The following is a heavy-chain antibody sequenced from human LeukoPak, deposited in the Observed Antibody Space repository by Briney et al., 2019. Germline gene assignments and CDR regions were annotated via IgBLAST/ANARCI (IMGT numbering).Heavy chain of an antibody. V-gene: IGHV3-48*03. CDR3: ARGGYSFDY. D-gene: IGHD5-12*01. CDR1: GFTFSSYE. Sequence: GGSLRLSCAASGFTFSSYEMNWVRQAPGKGLEWVSYISSSGSTIYYADSVKGRFTISRDNAKNSLFLQMHSLRVEDTAVYYCARGGYSFDYLGQGTLVTVPS. J-gene: IGHJ4*02. CDR2: ISSSGSTI.